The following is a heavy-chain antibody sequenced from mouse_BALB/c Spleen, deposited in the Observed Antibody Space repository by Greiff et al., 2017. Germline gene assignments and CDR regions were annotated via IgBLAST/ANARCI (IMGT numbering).Heavy chain of an antibody. CDR3: ARHDYYGSSLWYFDV. V-gene: IGHV5-12-1*01. Sequence: EVKLVESGGGLVKPGGSLKLSCAASGFAFSSYDMSWVRQTPEKRLEWVAYISSGGGSTYYPDTVKGRFTISRDNAKNTLYLQMSSLTSEDTAMYYCARHDYYGSSLWYFDVWGAGTTVTVSS. CDR1: GFAFSSYD. CDR2: ISSGGGST. J-gene: IGHJ1*01. D-gene: IGHD1-1*01.